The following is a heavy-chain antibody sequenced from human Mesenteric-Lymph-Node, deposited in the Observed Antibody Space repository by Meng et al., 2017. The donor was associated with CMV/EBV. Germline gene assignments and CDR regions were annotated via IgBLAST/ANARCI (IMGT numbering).Heavy chain of an antibody. CDR2: ISGSGGKI. CDR3: AKGFCSTTSCYEGGKYYYALDV. Sequence: GGSLRLSCAASGFTFSNYAMTWVRQAPGKGLEWVSVISGSGGKIYSADSVKGRFTISRDNSKNTLFLQMNSLRDDDTAVYYCAKGFCSTTSCYEGGKYYYALDVWGQGTTVTVSS. D-gene: IGHD2-2*01. CDR1: GFTFSNYA. J-gene: IGHJ6*02. V-gene: IGHV3-23*01.